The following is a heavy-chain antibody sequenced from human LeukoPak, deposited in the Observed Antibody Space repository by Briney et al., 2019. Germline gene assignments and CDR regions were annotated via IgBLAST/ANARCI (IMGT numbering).Heavy chain of an antibody. J-gene: IGHJ6*03. CDR2: ISSSSSTI. V-gene: IGHV3-48*01. Sequence: GGSLRLSCAASGFTFSSYSMNWVRQAPGKGLEWVSYISSSSSTIYYADSVKGRFTISRDNAKNTLYLQMNSLRAEDTAVYYCASRGLYYYYMDVWGKGTTVTVSS. CDR1: GFTFSSYS. CDR3: ASRGLYYYYMDV.